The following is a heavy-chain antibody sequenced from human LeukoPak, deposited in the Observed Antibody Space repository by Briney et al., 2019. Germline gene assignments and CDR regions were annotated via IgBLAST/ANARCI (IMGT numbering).Heavy chain of an antibody. V-gene: IGHV4-59*01. CDR2: IYYSGST. J-gene: IGHJ6*02. Sequence: SETLSLTCTVSGGSISSYYWSWIRQPPGKGLEWIGYIYYSGSTNYNPSLKSRVTISVDTSKNQFSLKLSSVTAADTAVYYCARSYYYDSSGYYYYYYGMDVWGQGTTVTVSS. CDR1: GGSISSYY. CDR3: ARSYYYDSSGYYYYYYGMDV. D-gene: IGHD3-22*01.